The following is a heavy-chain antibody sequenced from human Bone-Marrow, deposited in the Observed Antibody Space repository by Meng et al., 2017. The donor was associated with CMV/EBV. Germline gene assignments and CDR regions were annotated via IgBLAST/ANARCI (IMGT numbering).Heavy chain of an antibody. Sequence: GESLKISCAASGFTFSSYSMNWVRQAPGKGLEWVSSISSSSSYIYYADSVKGRFTISRDNAENSLYLQMNSLRAEDTAVYYCAKDILSGWTTPPPFDYWGQGTLVTVSS. V-gene: IGHV3-21*04. CDR2: ISSSSSYI. CDR3: AKDILSGWTTPPPFDY. CDR1: GFTFSSYS. J-gene: IGHJ4*02. D-gene: IGHD6-19*01.